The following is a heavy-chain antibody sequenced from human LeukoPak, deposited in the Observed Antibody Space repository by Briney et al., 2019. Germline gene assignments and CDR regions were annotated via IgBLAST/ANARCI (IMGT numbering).Heavy chain of an antibody. Sequence: SETLSLTCTVSGGSISSGGYYWSWIRQPPGKGLEWIGYIYHSGSTYYNPSLKSRVTISVDRSKNQFSLKLSSVTAADTAVYYCARQPLLIDYDSSGFDYWGQGTLVTVSS. CDR1: GGSISSGGYY. CDR3: ARQPLLIDYDSSGFDY. D-gene: IGHD3-22*01. V-gene: IGHV4-30-2*01. CDR2: IYHSGST. J-gene: IGHJ4*02.